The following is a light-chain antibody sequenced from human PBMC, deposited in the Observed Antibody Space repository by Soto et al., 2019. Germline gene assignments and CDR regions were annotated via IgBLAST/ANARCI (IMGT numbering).Light chain of an antibody. V-gene: IGKV3-11*01. CDR2: DAS. Sequence: EIMMTQSPGTLSVSPGEGATLSCTASQSVNLNLAWYQQKPGQPPRLLIYDASNRATGIPARFSGSGSGTDFTLTISSLEPEDFAVYYCQQRSNWLLAFGQGTKVEIK. CDR1: QSVNLN. J-gene: IGKJ1*01. CDR3: QQRSNWLLA.